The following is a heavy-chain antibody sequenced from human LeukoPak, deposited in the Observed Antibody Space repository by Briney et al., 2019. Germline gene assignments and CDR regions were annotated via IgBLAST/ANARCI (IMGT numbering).Heavy chain of an antibody. D-gene: IGHD3-22*01. CDR2: IYSGGST. CDR1: GFTVSSNY. CDR3: VRIDDSSGYEYDY. J-gene: IGHJ4*02. Sequence: GGSLRLSCAASGFTVSSNYMSWVRQAPGKGLEWVSVIYSGGSTYYADSVKGRFTISRDNSKNTLYLQMNSLRAEDTAVYYCVRIDDSSGYEYDYWGQGTLVTVSS. V-gene: IGHV3-53*01.